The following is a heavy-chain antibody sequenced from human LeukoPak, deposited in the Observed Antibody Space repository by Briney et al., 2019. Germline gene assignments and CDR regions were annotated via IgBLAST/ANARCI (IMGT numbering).Heavy chain of an antibody. CDR2: IKSKTDSRTK. CDR1: GFTFSNAW. Sequence: GGSLRLSCAASGFTFSNAWMSWVRQAPGKGLEWVCRIKSKTDSRTKDYAAPVKGRFTISRDDSKNTLYLKMNSPKTKDTAVYYCTTGTSVLPATPGYWGERTSFTASS. CDR3: TTGTSVLPATPGY. V-gene: IGHV3-15*01. D-gene: IGHD2-21*02. J-gene: IGHJ6*01.